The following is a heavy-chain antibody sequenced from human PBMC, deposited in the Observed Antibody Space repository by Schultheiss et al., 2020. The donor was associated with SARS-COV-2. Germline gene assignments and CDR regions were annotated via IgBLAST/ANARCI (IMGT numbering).Heavy chain of an antibody. CDR1: GFTFSSYA. J-gene: IGHJ4*02. Sequence: GGSLRLSCAASGFTFSSYAMSWVRQAPGKGLEWVSAISGSGGSTYYADSVKGRFTISRDNSKNTLYLQMNSLRAEDTAVYYCAKDGVERGYSYGWVPHGYFDYWGQGTLVTVSS. CDR2: ISGSGGST. CDR3: AKDGVERGYSYGWVPHGYFDY. V-gene: IGHV3-23*01. D-gene: IGHD5-18*01.